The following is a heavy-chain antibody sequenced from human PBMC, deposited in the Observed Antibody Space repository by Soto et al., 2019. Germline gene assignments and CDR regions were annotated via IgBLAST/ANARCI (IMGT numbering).Heavy chain of an antibody. J-gene: IGHJ4*02. Sequence: EVQLLESGGGLVQPGGSLRLSCAASGFTFSSYAMSWVRQAPGKGLEWVSAISGSGGSTYYADSVKGRFTISRDNSKTALYLQMNSLRAEDTAVYYCAKDLTAGSSSWWGQGTLVTVSS. D-gene: IGHD6-6*01. V-gene: IGHV3-23*01. CDR2: ISGSGGST. CDR1: GFTFSSYA. CDR3: AKDLTAGSSSW.